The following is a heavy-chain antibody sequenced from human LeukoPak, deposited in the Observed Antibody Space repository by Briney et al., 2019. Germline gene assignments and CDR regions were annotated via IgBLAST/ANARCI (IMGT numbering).Heavy chain of an antibody. CDR1: GYTVRSGDLY. CDR3: AKIFDS. V-gene: IGHV4-61*08. J-gene: IGHJ4*02. Sequence: SETLSLTCTLFGYTVRSGDLYWGWLRQPPGKRPEWIGDTFHTGKANDYPSLRSRTTISLGTTTGQFSLRMTSVTAADTAVYYCAKIFDSWGQGILVTVSS. CDR2: TFHTGKA.